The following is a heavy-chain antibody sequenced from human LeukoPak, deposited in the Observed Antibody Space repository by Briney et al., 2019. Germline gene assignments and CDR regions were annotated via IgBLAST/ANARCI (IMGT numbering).Heavy chain of an antibody. CDR1: GGTFSSYA. Sequence: SVKVSCKASGGTFSSYAISWVRQAPGQGLEWMGGIIPIFGTANYAQKFQGRVTITADKSTSTAYMELSSLRSEDTAVYYCARSSVVTAIDYYYYYMDVWGKGTTVTVSS. CDR3: ARSSVVTAIDYYYYYMDV. V-gene: IGHV1-69*06. CDR2: IIPIFGTA. D-gene: IGHD2-21*02. J-gene: IGHJ6*03.